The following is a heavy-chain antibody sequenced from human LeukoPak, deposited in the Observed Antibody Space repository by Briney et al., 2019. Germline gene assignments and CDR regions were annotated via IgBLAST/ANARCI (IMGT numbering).Heavy chain of an antibody. V-gene: IGHV4-59*01. Sequence: PSETLSLTCTVSGGSISSYYWSWIRQPPAKGLEWIGYIYYSGSTNYNPSLKSRVTISVDTSKNQFSLKLTSVTDADTAVYYCARTTEGGYTYGYFYYYYMDVWGKGTTVTISS. CDR2: IYYSGST. CDR3: ARTTEGGYTYGYFYYYYMDV. D-gene: IGHD5-18*01. J-gene: IGHJ6*03. CDR1: GGSISSYY.